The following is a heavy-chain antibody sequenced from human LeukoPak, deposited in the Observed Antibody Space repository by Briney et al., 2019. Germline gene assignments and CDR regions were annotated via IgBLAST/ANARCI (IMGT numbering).Heavy chain of an antibody. Sequence: PGGSLRLSCAASGFTFSSYAMSWVRQTPGKGLEWVSAISGSGGSTYYADSVKGRFTISRDNSKNTLYLQMNSLRAEDTAVYYCAKEVTMIVVPPSWFDPWGQGTLVTVPS. D-gene: IGHD3-22*01. CDR2: ISGSGGST. V-gene: IGHV3-23*01. CDR3: AKEVTMIVVPPSWFDP. J-gene: IGHJ5*02. CDR1: GFTFSSYA.